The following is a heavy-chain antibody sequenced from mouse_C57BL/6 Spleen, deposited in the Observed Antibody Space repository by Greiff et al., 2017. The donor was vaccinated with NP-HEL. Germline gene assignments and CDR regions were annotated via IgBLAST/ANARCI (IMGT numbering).Heavy chain of an antibody. V-gene: IGHV1-53*01. CDR1: GYTFTSYW. CDR2: INPSDGGT. D-gene: IGHD2-4*01. Sequence: VQLQQPGTELVKPGASVKLSCKASGYTFTSYWMHWVKQRPGQGLEWIGNINPSDGGTNYNEKFKSKATLTVDKSSRTAYLQVSSLTSEDAAVYYCARAGLREAGDYWGQGTTLTVSS. CDR3: ARAGLREAGDY. J-gene: IGHJ2*01.